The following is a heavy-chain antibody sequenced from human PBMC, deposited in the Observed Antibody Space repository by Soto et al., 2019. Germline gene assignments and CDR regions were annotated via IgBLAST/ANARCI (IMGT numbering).Heavy chain of an antibody. V-gene: IGHV4-34*01. J-gene: IGHJ4*02. Sequence: SETLSLTCAVYGGSFSGYYWSWIRQPPGKGLEWIGEINHSGSTNYNPSLKSRVTISVDTSKNQFSLKLSSVTAADTAVYYCARGPTVTTVKTQNFDYWGQGTLVTVSS. D-gene: IGHD4-17*01. CDR2: INHSGST. CDR3: ARGPTVTTVKTQNFDY. CDR1: GGSFSGYY.